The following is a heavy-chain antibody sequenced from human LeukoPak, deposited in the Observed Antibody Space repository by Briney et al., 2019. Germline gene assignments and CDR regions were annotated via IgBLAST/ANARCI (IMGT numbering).Heavy chain of an antibody. V-gene: IGHV5-51*01. Sequence: GESLKISCKGSGYSFTTYWIGRVRQMSGKGLEWRGIIYPDDSDTKYSPPFQGQVTISADKSIRTAYLQWSSLKASDTAMYYCARRGYCSGGSCCWYFDLWGRGTLVTVSS. CDR3: ARRGYCSGGSCCWYFDL. D-gene: IGHD2-15*01. J-gene: IGHJ2*01. CDR1: GYSFTTYW. CDR2: IYPDDSDT.